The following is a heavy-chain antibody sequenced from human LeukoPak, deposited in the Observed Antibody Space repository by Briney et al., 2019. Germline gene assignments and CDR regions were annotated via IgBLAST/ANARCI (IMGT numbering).Heavy chain of an antibody. D-gene: IGHD1-20*01. CDR1: GGSISSKNDY. V-gene: IGHV4-39*07. CDR3: ARDLHLTGTTGYFYMDV. CDR2: VYYSGNT. J-gene: IGHJ6*03. Sequence: SETLSLTCSVSGGSISSKNDYWGWIRQPPGKGLEWIGSVYYSGNTYSNPSLKSRVTISVDTSKNQFSLKLTSVTAADTAVYYCARDLHLTGTTGYFYMDVWGNGTTVTVSS.